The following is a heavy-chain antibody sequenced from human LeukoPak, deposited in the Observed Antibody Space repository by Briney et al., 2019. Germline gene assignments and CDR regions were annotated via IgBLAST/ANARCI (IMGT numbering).Heavy chain of an antibody. Sequence: PGGSLRLSCAASGFTFSTYSMNWVRQAPGKGLEWVSSSSSRSHIYYADSVKGRCTISRDNAKNTMYLQMNSLRAEDTAVYYCARDAFSDGSSYFFSYWGQGTLVTVSS. J-gene: IGHJ4*02. D-gene: IGHD2-15*01. CDR3: ARDAFSDGSSYFFSY. V-gene: IGHV3-21*01. CDR1: GFTFSTYS. CDR2: SSSRSHI.